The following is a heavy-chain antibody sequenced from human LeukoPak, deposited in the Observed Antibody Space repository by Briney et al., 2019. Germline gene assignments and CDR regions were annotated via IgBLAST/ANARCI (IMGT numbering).Heavy chain of an antibody. D-gene: IGHD3-22*01. CDR3: AKDPSYYDSSGYYHYFDY. V-gene: IGHV3-23*01. Sequence: GGSLRLSCAASGFTFSSYAMSWVRQAPGKGLEWVSAISGSGGSTYYADSVKGRFTISRDNSKNTLYLQMNSLRAEDTAVYYCAKDPSYYDSSGYYHYFDYWGQGTLVTVSS. CDR2: ISGSGGST. CDR1: GFTFSSYA. J-gene: IGHJ4*02.